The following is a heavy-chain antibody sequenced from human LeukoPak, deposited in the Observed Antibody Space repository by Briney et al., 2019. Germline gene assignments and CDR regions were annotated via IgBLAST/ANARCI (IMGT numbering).Heavy chain of an antibody. CDR3: AKTQQQLVFFSAFDI. CDR1: GFTFNRYW. J-gene: IGHJ3*02. Sequence: PGGSLRLSCAASGFTFNRYWMSWVRQAPGKGLEWVANIKQDGSEKYYVDSVKGRFTISRDNAKNSLYLQMNSLRAEDMALYYCAKTQQQLVFFSAFDIWGQGTMVTVSS. CDR2: IKQDGSEK. D-gene: IGHD6-13*01. V-gene: IGHV3-7*03.